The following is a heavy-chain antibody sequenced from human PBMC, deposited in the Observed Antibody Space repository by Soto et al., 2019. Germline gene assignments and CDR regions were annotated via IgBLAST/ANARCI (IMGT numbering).Heavy chain of an antibody. CDR3: ARGNIWGTYRPIDY. Sequence: QVQLVESGGGVVQPGRSLRLSCAASGFTFSSYGMHWVRQAPGKGLEWVAVIWYDEGNKYYADSVKGRFTISRDTSKNTLYLQMNSLRAEDTAVYYCARGNIWGTYRPIDYWGQGTLVTVSS. V-gene: IGHV3-33*01. J-gene: IGHJ4*02. D-gene: IGHD3-16*02. CDR2: IWYDEGNK. CDR1: GFTFSSYG.